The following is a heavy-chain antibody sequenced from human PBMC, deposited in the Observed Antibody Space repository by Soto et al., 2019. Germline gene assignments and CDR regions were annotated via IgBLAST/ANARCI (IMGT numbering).Heavy chain of an antibody. CDR2: IFPSDSDT. D-gene: IGHD3-22*01. Sequence: LGESLKISCRTSGYRFTSYWIAWVRQMPGKGLEWMGIIFPSDSDTRYSPSFQGPVTISADRSTSTVFLQWASLKASDTAVYFCARKDKSGYFNWFDPWGQGTLVTVSS. CDR3: ARKDKSGYFNWFDP. CDR1: GYRFTSYW. J-gene: IGHJ5*02. V-gene: IGHV5-51*01.